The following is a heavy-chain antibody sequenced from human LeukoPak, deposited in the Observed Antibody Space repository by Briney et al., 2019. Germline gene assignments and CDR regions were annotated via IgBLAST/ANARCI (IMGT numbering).Heavy chain of an antibody. Sequence: PSETLSLTCTVSGGSISSYYWSWFRQPPGKGLEWIGYIYYSGTTYYNPSLSSRVTISVDTSKNQFSLRLTSVTAADTAVYYCARHYDSSGFYFDYWGQGALVTVSS. V-gene: IGHV4-59*01. J-gene: IGHJ4*02. CDR2: IYYSGTT. D-gene: IGHD3-22*01. CDR3: ARHYDSSGFYFDY. CDR1: GGSISSYY.